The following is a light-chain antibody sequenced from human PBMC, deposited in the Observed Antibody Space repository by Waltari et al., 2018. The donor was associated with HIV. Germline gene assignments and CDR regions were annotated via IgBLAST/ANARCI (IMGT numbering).Light chain of an antibody. CDR2: RNN. J-gene: IGLJ3*02. CDR3: EACDDSVNGQV. CDR1: RSNIGNND. V-gene: IGLV1-47*01. Sequence: QSVLTQPPSASGTPGQRVTISCSGSRSNIGNNDVYWFQQLPGTAPKLLIYRNNQRPSGVPDRFTGSKSGTSASLAISGLRSEHEADYHWEACDDSVNGQVFGGGTEQAV.